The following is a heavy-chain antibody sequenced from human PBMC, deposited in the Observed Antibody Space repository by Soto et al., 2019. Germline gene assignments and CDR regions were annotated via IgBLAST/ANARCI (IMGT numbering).Heavy chain of an antibody. CDR3: ASNPVVPAAIWFDP. CDR2: IYYSGST. CDR1: GGSISSGGYY. Sequence: SETLSLTCTVSGGSISSGGYYWSWIRQHPGKGLERIGYIYYSGSTYYNPSLKSRVTISVDTSKNQFSLKLSSVTAADTAVYYCASNPVVPAAIWFDPWGQGTQVTVSS. D-gene: IGHD2-2*01. J-gene: IGHJ5*02. V-gene: IGHV4-31*03.